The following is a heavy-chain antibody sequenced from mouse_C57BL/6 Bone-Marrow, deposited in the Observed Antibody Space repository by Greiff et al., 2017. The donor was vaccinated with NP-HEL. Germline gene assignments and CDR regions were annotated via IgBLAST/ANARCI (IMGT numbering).Heavy chain of an antibody. CDR2: IRNKANGYTT. J-gene: IGHJ4*01. CDR1: GFTFTDYY. Sequence: EVMLVESGGGLVQPGGSLSLSCAASGFTFTDYYMSWVRQPPGKALEWLGFIRNKANGYTTEYSAAVKGRFTISRDNSQSILYLQMNALRAEDSATYYCARYRRPYYAMDYWGQGTSVTVSS. D-gene: IGHD2-12*01. CDR3: ARYRRPYYAMDY. V-gene: IGHV7-3*01.